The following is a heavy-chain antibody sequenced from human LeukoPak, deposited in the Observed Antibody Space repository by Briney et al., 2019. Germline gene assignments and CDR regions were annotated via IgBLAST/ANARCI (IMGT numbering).Heavy chain of an antibody. CDR3: ASSVGSTDY. CDR1: GGSFSGYY. Sequence: SETLSLTCAVYGGSFSGYYWSWIRQSPGKGLEWIGEINHRGSTNLNPSLKSRVTLSVDTSKHQFSLKLTSVTAADAAVYYCASSVGSTDYWGQGTLVTVSS. V-gene: IGHV4-34*01. CDR2: INHRGST. D-gene: IGHD1-26*01. J-gene: IGHJ4*02.